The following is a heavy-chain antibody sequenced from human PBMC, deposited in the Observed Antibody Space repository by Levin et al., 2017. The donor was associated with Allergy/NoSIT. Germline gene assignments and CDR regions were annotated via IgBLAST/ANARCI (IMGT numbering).Heavy chain of an antibody. V-gene: IGHV3-21*01. D-gene: IGHD2-2*01. CDR3: ATSFCSSISCTRGEYYFDY. CDR1: GLSFSDYS. Sequence: GGSLRLSCAASGLSFSDYSMNWVRQAPGKGLEWVSSISSSGNHIYYADSVKGRFTISRDNAKTSLYLQMNSLRAEDTAVYYCATSFCSSISCTRGEYYFDYWGQGTLVTVSS. CDR2: ISSSGNHI. J-gene: IGHJ4*02.